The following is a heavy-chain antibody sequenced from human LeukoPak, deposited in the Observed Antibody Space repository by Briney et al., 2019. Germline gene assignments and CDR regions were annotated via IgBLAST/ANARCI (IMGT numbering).Heavy chain of an antibody. Sequence: GGSLRLSCAASGFTFSNAWMSWVRQAPGKGLEWVGRIKSKTDGGTTDYAAPVKGRFTISRDDSKNTLYVQMNSLKTEGTAVYYCTTGPYDYGSGAYYHWGQGTLVTVSS. D-gene: IGHD3-10*01. J-gene: IGHJ4*02. CDR3: TTGPYDYGSGAYYH. V-gene: IGHV3-15*01. CDR2: IKSKTDGGTT. CDR1: GFTFSNAW.